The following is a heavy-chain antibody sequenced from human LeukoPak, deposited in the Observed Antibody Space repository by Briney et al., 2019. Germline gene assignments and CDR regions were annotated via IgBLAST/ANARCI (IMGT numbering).Heavy chain of an antibody. D-gene: IGHD6-13*01. CDR2: INQDGSVK. CDR3: ARDGLPAAGDY. Sequence: GGSLRLSCAASGFTFSSYWMTWVRQAPGKGLDWVANINQDGSVKYYVDSVKGRFTISRDNAKNSLYLQMNSLRAEDTAVYYCARDGLPAAGDYWGQGTLVTVSS. V-gene: IGHV3-7*01. J-gene: IGHJ4*02. CDR1: GFTFSSYW.